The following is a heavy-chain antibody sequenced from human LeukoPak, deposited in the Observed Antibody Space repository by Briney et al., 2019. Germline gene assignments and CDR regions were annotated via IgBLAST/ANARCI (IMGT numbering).Heavy chain of an antibody. CDR3: ARAPSYYGSGSYYSGI. J-gene: IGHJ3*02. CDR2: IIPIFGTA. Sequence: SVKVSCKASGGTFSSYASSWVRQAPGQGLEWMGGIIPIFGTADYAQKFQGRVTITTDESTSTAYMELSSLRSEDTAVYYCARAPSYYGSGSYYSGIWGQGTMVTVSS. V-gene: IGHV1-69*05. D-gene: IGHD3-10*01. CDR1: GGTFSSYA.